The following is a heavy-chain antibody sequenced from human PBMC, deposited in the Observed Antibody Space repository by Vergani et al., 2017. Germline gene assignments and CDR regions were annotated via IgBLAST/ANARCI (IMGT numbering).Heavy chain of an antibody. CDR2: IDYSGST. J-gene: IGHJ4*02. CDR3: ARVAVTTYEVDY. CDR1: GGSISSSSNY. Sequence: QLHLQESGPGLVKPSETLSLTCTVSGGSISSSSNYWGWIRQPPGKGLEWIGSIDYSGSTYYNPSLKSRVTISVDTSKNQFSLKLSSVTAADTAVYYCARVAVTTYEVDYWGQGTLVTVSS. D-gene: IGHD4-17*01. V-gene: IGHV4-39*07.